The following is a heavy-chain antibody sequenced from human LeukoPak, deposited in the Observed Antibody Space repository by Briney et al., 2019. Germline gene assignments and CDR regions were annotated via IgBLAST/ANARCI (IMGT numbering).Heavy chain of an antibody. V-gene: IGHV1-46*01. CDR2: INPSGGST. CDR3: ATEPPYRYGMDV. D-gene: IGHD3-16*02. J-gene: IGHJ6*02. CDR1: GYTFTSYY. Sequence: ASVKVSCKASGYTFTSYYMHWVRQAPGQGLEWMGIINPSGGSTSYAQKFQGRVTMTRDTSTGTVYMELSSLRSEDTAVYYCATEPPYRYGMDVWGQGTTVTVSS.